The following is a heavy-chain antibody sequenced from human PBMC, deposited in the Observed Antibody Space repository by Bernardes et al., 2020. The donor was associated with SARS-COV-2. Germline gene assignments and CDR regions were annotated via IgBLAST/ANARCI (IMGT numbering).Heavy chain of an antibody. CDR2: IDPKSGGT. CDR3: ASRHSSFAFYGLDV. Sequence: ASVKVSCKTSGYTFTAFYIHWLRRAPGQRLEWMGWIDPKSGGTNYEQNFQGRVTMTRDASSSTVYMELNWLRVDDTAMYYCASRHSSFAFYGLDVWGQGTTVIVSS. CDR1: GYTFTAFY. D-gene: IGHD6-19*01. V-gene: IGHV1-2*02. J-gene: IGHJ6*02.